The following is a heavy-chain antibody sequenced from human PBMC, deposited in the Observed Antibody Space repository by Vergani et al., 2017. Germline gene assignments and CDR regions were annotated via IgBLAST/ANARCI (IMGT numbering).Heavy chain of an antibody. CDR2: TYYRSKWYN. CDR1: SSYA. CDR3: ARWGLITDAFDI. V-gene: IGHV6-1*01. J-gene: IGHJ3*02. D-gene: IGHD3-16*01. Sequence: SSYAISWVRQAPGQGLEWLGRTYYRSKWYNDYAVSVKSRITINPDTSKNQFSLQLNSVTPEDTAVYYCARWGLITDAFDIWGQGTLVTVSS.